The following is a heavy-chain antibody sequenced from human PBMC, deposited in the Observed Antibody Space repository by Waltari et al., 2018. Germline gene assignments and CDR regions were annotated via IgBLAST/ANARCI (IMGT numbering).Heavy chain of an antibody. V-gene: IGHV3-21*01. CDR3: ARDSEGALAFDAFDI. CDR1: GFTFSSYS. CDR2: ISSSSSYI. D-gene: IGHD1-26*01. Sequence: EVQLVESGGGLVKPGGSLRLSCAASGFTFSSYSMNWVRQATGKGLEWVSSISSSSSYIYYADSVKGRFTISRDNAKNSLYLQMNSLRAEDTAVYYCARDSEGALAFDAFDIWGQGTMVTVSS. J-gene: IGHJ3*02.